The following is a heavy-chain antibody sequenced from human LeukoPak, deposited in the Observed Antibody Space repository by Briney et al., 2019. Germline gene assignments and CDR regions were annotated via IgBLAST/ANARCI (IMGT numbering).Heavy chain of an antibody. D-gene: IGHD6-13*01. CDR2: ISWNSGSI. V-gene: IGHV3-9*01. CDR1: GFTFDDYA. J-gene: IGHJ4*02. Sequence: GGSLRLSCAVSGFTFDDYAMHWVRQAPGKGLEWVSGISWNSGSIGYADSVKGRFTISRDNAKNSLYLQMNSLRAEDTALYYCASPARSSSWFHFDYWGQGTLVTVSS. CDR3: ASPARSSSWFHFDY.